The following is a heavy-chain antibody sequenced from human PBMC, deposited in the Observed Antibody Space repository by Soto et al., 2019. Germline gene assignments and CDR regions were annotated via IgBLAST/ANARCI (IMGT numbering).Heavy chain of an antibody. Sequence: QVQLVESGGGVVQPGRSLRLSCAASGFSFSISPMHWVRQAPGKGPEWVALISYDGTNKFYADSVKGRFTISRDNSKSTSSLHVESRRPEDAAVYYCARDPKTTGGQHWAFNYFDSWGQGTLVTVSS. V-gene: IGHV3-30-3*01. J-gene: IGHJ4*02. CDR1: GFSFSISP. CDR2: ISYDGTNK. CDR3: ARDPKTTGGQHWAFNYFDS. D-gene: IGHD7-27*01.